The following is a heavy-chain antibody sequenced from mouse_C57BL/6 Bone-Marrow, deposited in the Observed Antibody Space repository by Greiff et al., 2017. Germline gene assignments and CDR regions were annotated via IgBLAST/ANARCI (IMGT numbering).Heavy chain of an antibody. Sequence: QVQLQQSGSELRSPGSSVKLSCKDFDSEVFPIAYMSWVRKKPGHGFEWIGGILPSIGSTIYGEKIEDKSTLVADTLSNTAYLELNSLTFENSAIYDCAEEYTCDNYYALDNWGQGTSVTVSS. CDR1: DSEVFPIAY. CDR2: ILPSIGST. V-gene: IGHV15-2*01. J-gene: IGHJ4*01. D-gene: IGHD5-2*01. CDR3: AEEYTCDNYYALDN.